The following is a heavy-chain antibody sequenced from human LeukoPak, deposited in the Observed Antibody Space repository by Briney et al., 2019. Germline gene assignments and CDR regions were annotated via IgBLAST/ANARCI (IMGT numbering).Heavy chain of an antibody. CDR1: GFSFSSYY. Sequence: GGSLRLSCAASGFSFSSYYMSWVRQAPGKGLEWVALINPDGSERYYVDSVKGRFTISRDNARNSLYLRMDSLRDDDTAMYSCTRDLAAVPGPRMDVWGQGTTVTVSS. D-gene: IGHD6-19*01. CDR2: INPDGSER. CDR3: TRDLAAVPGPRMDV. J-gene: IGHJ6*02. V-gene: IGHV3-7*03.